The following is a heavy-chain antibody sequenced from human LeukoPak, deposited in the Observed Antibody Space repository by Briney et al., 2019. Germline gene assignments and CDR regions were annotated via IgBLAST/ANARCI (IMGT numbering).Heavy chain of an antibody. D-gene: IGHD3-22*01. CDR1: GYTFTSYG. CDR2: ISAYNGNT. J-gene: IGHJ5*02. V-gene: IGHV1-18*01. CDR3: ASSSSGYPGYYSGFDP. Sequence: GASVRVSFKASGYTFTSYGISWVRQAPGQGLEWMGWISAYNGNTNYVQKLQGRVTMTTDTSTSTAYMELRSLRSDDTAVYYWASSSSGYPGYYSGFDPWGQGTLVTVSS.